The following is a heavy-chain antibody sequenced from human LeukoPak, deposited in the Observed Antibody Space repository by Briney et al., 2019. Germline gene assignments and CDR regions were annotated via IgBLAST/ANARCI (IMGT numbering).Heavy chain of an antibody. CDR2: INHSGST. J-gene: IGHJ4*02. CDR3: ARGIKSYDILTGYYPY. V-gene: IGHV4-34*01. Sequence: SETLSLTCAVYGGSFSGYYWSWIRQPPGKGLEWIGEINHSGSTNYNPSLKSRVTISVDTSKNQFSLKLSSVTVADTAVYYCARGIKSYDILTGYYPYWGQGTLVTVSS. CDR1: GGSFSGYY. D-gene: IGHD3-9*01.